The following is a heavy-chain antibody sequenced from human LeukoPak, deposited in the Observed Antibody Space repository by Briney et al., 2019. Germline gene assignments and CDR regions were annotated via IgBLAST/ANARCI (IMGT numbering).Heavy chain of an antibody. J-gene: IGHJ6*03. Sequence: SVKVSCKASGYTFTSYAISWVRQAPGQGLEWMGGIIPIFGTANYAQKFQGRVTITTDESTSTAYMELSSLRSEDTAVYYCARVWFGELAHYYYYMDVWGKGTTVTVSS. D-gene: IGHD3-10*01. CDR2: IIPIFGTA. CDR3: ARVWFGELAHYYYYMDV. V-gene: IGHV1-69*05. CDR1: GYTFTSYA.